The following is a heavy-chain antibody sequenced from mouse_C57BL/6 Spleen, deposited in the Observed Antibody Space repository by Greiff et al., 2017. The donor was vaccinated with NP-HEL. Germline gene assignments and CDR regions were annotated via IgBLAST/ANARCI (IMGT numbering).Heavy chain of an antibody. V-gene: IGHV3-6*01. D-gene: IGHD1-1*01. Sequence: EVQRVESGPGLVKPSQSLSLTCSVTGYSITSGYYWNWIRQFPGNKREWMGYISYDGSNNYNPSLKNRISITRDTSKNQFFLKLNSVTTEDTATYYCARDYGSWYWYFAVWGTGTTVTVSS. CDR1: GYSITSGYY. CDR3: ARDYGSWYWYFAV. CDR2: ISYDGSN. J-gene: IGHJ1*03.